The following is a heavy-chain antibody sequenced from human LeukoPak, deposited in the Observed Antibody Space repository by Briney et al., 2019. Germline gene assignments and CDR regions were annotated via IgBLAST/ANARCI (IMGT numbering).Heavy chain of an antibody. CDR2: IYYSGDT. Sequence: PSETLSLTCTVSGDSISSSNYYWGWIRQPPGKGLEWIASIYYSGDTYYNPSLKSRVTISVDTSKSQFSLKLSSVTAADTAVYYCAVQWKYLWSPPDAWGQGKVVLVSS. J-gene: IGHJ5*02. CDR1: GDSISSSNYY. D-gene: IGHD2-8*01. CDR3: AVQWKYLWSPPDA. V-gene: IGHV4-39*01.